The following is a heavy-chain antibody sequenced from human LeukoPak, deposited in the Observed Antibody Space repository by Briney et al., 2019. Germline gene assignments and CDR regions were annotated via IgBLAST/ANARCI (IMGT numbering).Heavy chain of an antibody. D-gene: IGHD6-19*01. J-gene: IGHJ4*02. CDR1: GFTFNNYA. V-gene: IGHV3-23*01. CDR2: ISGSGVNT. CDR3: EKRGGESNGWGAFDY. Sequence: SGGSLRLSCAASGFTFNNYAMCWVRQAPGKGLEWISCISGSGVNTFYADSVKGRFTISGDTSKNTLFLQMNSLRAEDTAVYYCEKRGGESNGWGAFDYWGQGTLVTVSS.